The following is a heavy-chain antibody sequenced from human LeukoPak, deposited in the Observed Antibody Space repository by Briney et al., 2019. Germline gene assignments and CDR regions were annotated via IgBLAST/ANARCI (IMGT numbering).Heavy chain of an antibody. Sequence: GGSLRLSCAASGFTFSSYAMSWVRQAPGKGLEWVSAISGSGGSTYYADSVKGRFTISRDNSKNTLYLQMNSLRAEDTAVYYCAKGAAGYCSSTSCYTVDYWGQGTLDTVSS. CDR1: GFTFSSYA. CDR3: AKGAAGYCSSTSCYTVDY. V-gene: IGHV3-23*01. D-gene: IGHD2-2*02. CDR2: ISGSGGST. J-gene: IGHJ4*02.